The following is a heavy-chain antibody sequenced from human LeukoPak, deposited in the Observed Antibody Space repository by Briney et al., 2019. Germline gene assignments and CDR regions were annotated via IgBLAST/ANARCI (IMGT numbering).Heavy chain of an antibody. V-gene: IGHV3-23*01. CDR3: AKASAMIVVVSKHFDY. CDR2: ISGSGGST. J-gene: IGHJ4*02. Sequence: PGGSLRLSCTASGFTFSNYGMSWVRQAPGKGLEWVSGISGSGGSTYYADSVKGRFTISRDNSKNTLHLQMNSLRAEDTAVYYCAKASAMIVVVSKHFDYWGQGTLVTVSS. CDR1: GFTFSNYG. D-gene: IGHD3-22*01.